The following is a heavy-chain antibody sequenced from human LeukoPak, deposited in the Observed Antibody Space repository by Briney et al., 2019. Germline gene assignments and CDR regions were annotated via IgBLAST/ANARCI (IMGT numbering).Heavy chain of an antibody. J-gene: IGHJ4*02. CDR1: GFTFSSYW. CDR2: IKQDGSEK. CDR3: ARVGSGYEDY. D-gene: IGHD5-12*01. Sequence: PGGSPRLSCAASGFTFSSYWMSWVRQAPGKGLEWVANIKQDGSEKYYVDSVKGRFTISRDNVKNSLYLQMNSLRAEDTAAYYCARVGSGYEDYWGQGTLVTVSS. V-gene: IGHV3-7*01.